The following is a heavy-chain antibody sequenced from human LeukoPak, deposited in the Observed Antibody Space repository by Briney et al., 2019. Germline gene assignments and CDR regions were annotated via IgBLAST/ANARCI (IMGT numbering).Heavy chain of an antibody. V-gene: IGHV4-39*01. J-gene: IGHJ6*02. CDR2: IYYSGSP. Sequence: SETLSLTCTVSGGSISSSNYYWGWIRQPPGKGLEWIGSIYYSGSPYYNPSLKSRITISVDTSKNQFSLKLNSVTAADTAIYYCARQGAITARRTHYYAMDVWGPGTTVTVSS. CDR1: GGSISSSNYY. CDR3: ARQGAITARRTHYYAMDV. D-gene: IGHD1-20*01.